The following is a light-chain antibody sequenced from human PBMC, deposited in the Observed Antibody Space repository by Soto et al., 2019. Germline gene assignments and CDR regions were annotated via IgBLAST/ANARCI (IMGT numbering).Light chain of an antibody. Sequence: DIQMTKSPSTLSASVGDGVTITCRASQSIGSWLAWYQQKPGKAPKLLIYKATNLQSGVPSRFSGSGSGTDFSLTISSLQPVDSATYYCQQYNDFQYTFGQGTTLDI. CDR1: QSIGSW. CDR3: QQYNDFQYT. J-gene: IGKJ2*01. V-gene: IGKV1-5*03. CDR2: KAT.